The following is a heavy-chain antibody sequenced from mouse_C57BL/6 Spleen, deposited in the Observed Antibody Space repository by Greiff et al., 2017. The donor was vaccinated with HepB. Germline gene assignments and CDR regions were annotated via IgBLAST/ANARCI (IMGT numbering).Heavy chain of an antibody. V-gene: IGHV5-17*01. CDR1: GFTFSDYG. CDR2: ISSGSSTI. J-gene: IGHJ3*01. CDR3: ARVVTTTTFAY. D-gene: IGHD2-2*01. Sequence: EVKVEESGGGLVKPGGSLKLSCAASGFTFSDYGMHWVRQAPEKGLEWVAYISSGSSTIYYADTVKGRFTISRDNAKNTLFLQMTSLRSEDTAMYYCARVVTTTTFAYWGQGTLVTVSA.